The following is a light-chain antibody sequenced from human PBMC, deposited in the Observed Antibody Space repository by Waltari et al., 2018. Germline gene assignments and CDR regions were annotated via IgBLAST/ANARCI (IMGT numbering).Light chain of an antibody. CDR2: GKN. V-gene: IGLV3-19*01. J-gene: IGLJ2*01. Sequence: SSDLTQDPAVSVALGQTVRITCQGDILRTYYGNWCRQKPGQPPELVIDGKNNRPAGIPDRFPASSSGNTASLIITGAQAEDEADYYCSSRELSGHVVFGGGTRLTVL. CDR1: ILRTYY. CDR3: SSRELSGHVV.